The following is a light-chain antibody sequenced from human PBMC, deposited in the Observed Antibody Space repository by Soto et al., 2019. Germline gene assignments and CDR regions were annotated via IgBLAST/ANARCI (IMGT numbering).Light chain of an antibody. CDR1: SSDVGGYNY. CDR2: EVS. J-gene: IGLJ2*01. V-gene: IGLV2-8*01. Sequence: QSGLTQPPSGSGSPGQSVTISCTGTSSDVGGYNYVSWYQQHPGKAPKLMIYEVSKRPSGVPDRFSGSKSGNTASLTVSGIQAEDEADYYCSSYAGSNNFVVFGGGTKVTVL. CDR3: SSYAGSNNFVV.